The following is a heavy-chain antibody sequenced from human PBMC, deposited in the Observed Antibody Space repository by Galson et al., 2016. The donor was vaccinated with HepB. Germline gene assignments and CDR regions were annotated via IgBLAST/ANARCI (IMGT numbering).Heavy chain of an antibody. CDR1: GLTFSRSW. CDR2: IREDGSEQ. CDR3: ARDYFRGATDY. V-gene: IGHV3-7*03. J-gene: IGHJ4*02. Sequence: SLRLSCAASGLTFSRSWMIWVRQAPGKGLEWVAGIREDGSEQSYVDSVKGRFIISGDNAKNSLYLAMNSLRVEDTAVYYCARDYFRGATDYWGQGTLVTVSS. D-gene: IGHD3-10*01.